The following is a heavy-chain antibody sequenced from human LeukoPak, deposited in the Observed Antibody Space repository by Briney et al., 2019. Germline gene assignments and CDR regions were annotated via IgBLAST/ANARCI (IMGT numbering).Heavy chain of an antibody. Sequence: KSGGSLRLSCAASGFNFGDYGINWVRQAPGSGLEWVASIGSSGSDIYYADSVKGRSTISRDNSKNTLYLQMNSLRAEDTAVYYCARAPVAGSVIDYWGQGTLVTVSS. J-gene: IGHJ4*02. CDR2: IGSSGSDI. V-gene: IGHV3-21*01. D-gene: IGHD6-19*01. CDR1: GFNFGDYG. CDR3: ARAPVAGSVIDY.